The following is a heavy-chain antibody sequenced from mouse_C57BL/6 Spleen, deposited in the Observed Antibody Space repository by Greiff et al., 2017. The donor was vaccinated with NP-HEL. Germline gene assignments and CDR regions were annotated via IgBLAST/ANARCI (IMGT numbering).Heavy chain of an antibody. V-gene: IGHV6-6*01. D-gene: IGHD2-4*01. CDR1: GFTFSDAW. CDR3: TRFYYDYEGYAMDY. CDR2: IRNKANNHAT. J-gene: IGHJ4*01. Sequence: EVKVEESGGGLVQPGGSMKLSCAASGFTFSDAWMDWVRQSPEKGLEWVAEIRNKANNHATYYAESVKGRFTISRDDSKSSVYLQMNSLRAEDTGIYYCTRFYYDYEGYAMDYWGQGTSVTVSS.